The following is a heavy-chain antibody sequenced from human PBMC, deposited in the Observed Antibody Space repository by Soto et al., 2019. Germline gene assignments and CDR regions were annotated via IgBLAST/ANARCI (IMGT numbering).Heavy chain of an antibody. J-gene: IGHJ6*02. CDR1: GGSISSGTYF. V-gene: IGHV4-39*07. CDR2: INSSGST. CDR3: ARCQDTAKFSNGMDV. D-gene: IGHD5-18*01. Sequence: SETLSLTCTVSGGSISSGTYFWDWIRQPPGKGLEWIGNINSSGSTNYNPSLKSRVTISVDTSKNQFSLKLSSVTAADTAVYYCARCQDTAKFSNGMDVWGQGTTVTVSS.